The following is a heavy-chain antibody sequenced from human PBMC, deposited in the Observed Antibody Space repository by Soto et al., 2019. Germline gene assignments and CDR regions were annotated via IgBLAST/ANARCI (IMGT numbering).Heavy chain of an antibody. D-gene: IGHD3-3*01. J-gene: IGHJ4*02. CDR3: ARLSFADLKYFDP. V-gene: IGHV1-2*02. CDR1: GFTFTAYY. Sequence: QVQLVQSGAEVKNPGASVRVSCKTFGFTFTAYYMHWVRQAPGQGLEWMGWINLNTGETGGTYSGQKFPGRVPLTQDPPVPPAFMELNNLSSDQPAVYYCARLSFADLKYFDPLGQGTLVTLSS. CDR2: INLNTGETGGT.